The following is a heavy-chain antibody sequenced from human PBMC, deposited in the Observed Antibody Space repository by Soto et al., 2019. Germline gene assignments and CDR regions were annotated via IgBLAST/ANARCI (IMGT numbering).Heavy chain of an antibody. D-gene: IGHD3-22*01. J-gene: IGHJ6*02. V-gene: IGHV3-23*01. Sequence: PGGSLRLSCAASGFTFGSYAMIWVRQAPGKGLGWVSTISSSGDSTYYADSVKGRFTVSRDNSMNTLYMQMNSLRAEDTAVYYCAKDSRLYYYDSSGYRYYYGMDVWGQGTTVTVSS. CDR2: ISSSGDST. CDR3: AKDSRLYYYDSSGYRYYYGMDV. CDR1: GFTFGSYA.